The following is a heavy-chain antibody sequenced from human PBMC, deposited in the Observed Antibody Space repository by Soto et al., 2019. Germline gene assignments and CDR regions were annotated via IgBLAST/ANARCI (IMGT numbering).Heavy chain of an antibody. CDR1: GYTLNEVA. CDR3: TTYHGDYNFDH. D-gene: IGHD4-17*01. CDR2: FDPDEAET. Sequence: QVQLVQSGAEVKKPGASVKVSCKVSGYTLNEVAMHWVRQAPGKGLEWLGGFDPDEAETIYAQHFQGRVTMTEDTSTATVYMELSILISEDTALYFCTTYHGDYNFDHWGQGTLVTVSS. J-gene: IGHJ5*02. V-gene: IGHV1-24*01.